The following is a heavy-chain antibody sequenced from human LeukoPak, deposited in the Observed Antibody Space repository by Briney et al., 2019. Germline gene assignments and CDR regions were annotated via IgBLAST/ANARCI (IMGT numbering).Heavy chain of an antibody. CDR1: GGSISSYY. D-gene: IGHD1-26*01. V-gene: IGHV4-59*01. Sequence: PSETLSLTCTVSGGSISSYYWSWIRQSPGKGLEWIGYIYYSGNTNCNPSLKSRVSISIDTSKNQFCLKLSSVTAADTAVYYCARVGSGSFDYWGQGTLVTVSS. CDR2: IYYSGNT. CDR3: ARVGSGSFDY. J-gene: IGHJ4*02.